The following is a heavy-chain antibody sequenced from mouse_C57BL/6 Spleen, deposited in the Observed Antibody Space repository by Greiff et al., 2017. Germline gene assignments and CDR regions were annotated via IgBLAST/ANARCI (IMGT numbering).Heavy chain of an antibody. CDR1: GYTFTSYW. CDR2: IDPNSGGT. J-gene: IGHJ4*01. Sequence: QVQLQQPGAELVRPGSSVKLSCKASGYTFTSYWMHWVKQRPGRGLEWIGRIDPNSGGTKYNEKFKSKATLTVDKPSSTAYMQLSSLTSEDSAVYYCARSFITTVVDYYAMDYWGQGTSGTVSS. V-gene: IGHV1-72*01. D-gene: IGHD1-1*01. CDR3: ARSFITTVVDYYAMDY.